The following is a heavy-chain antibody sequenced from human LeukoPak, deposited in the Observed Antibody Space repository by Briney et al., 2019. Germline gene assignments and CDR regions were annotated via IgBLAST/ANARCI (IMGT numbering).Heavy chain of an antibody. CDR1: GGSFSGYY. CDR3: ASGQIAVAAKD. Sequence: PSETLSLTCAVYGGSFSGYYWSWIRQPPGKGLEWIGEINHSGSTNYNPSLKSRVTISVDTSKHQFSLKLSSVTAADTAVYYCASGQIAVAAKDWGQGTLVTVSS. J-gene: IGHJ4*02. CDR2: INHSGST. D-gene: IGHD6-19*01. V-gene: IGHV4-34*01.